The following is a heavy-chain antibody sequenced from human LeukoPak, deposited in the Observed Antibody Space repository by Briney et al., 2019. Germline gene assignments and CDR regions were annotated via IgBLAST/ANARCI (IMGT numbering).Heavy chain of an antibody. V-gene: IGHV4-59*08. D-gene: IGHD4/OR15-4a*01. CDR1: GGFISSYY. CDR3: ARRDYKYSSLDY. J-gene: IGHJ4*02. CDR2: IYYSGST. Sequence: PSETLSLTCTVSGGFISSYYWSWIRQPPGKGLEWIGYIYYSGSTIYNPSLKSRVTMSLDTSKNQFSLKLTSVTAADTAVYYCARRDYKYSSLDYWGQGTLVTVSS.